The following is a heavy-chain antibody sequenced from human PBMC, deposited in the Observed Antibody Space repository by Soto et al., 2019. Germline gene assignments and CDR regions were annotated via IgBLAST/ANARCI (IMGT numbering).Heavy chain of an antibody. CDR2: VTGSGLST. CDR1: GLTFSNYA. CDR3: AKDLCGCSFRLYY. V-gene: IGHV3-23*01. D-gene: IGHD2-15*01. Sequence: EVQLLESGGGLVQPGGSLRLSCAASGLTFSNYAMSWVRQAPGKGLEWVSSVTGSGLSTFYADSVKGRFTISRDNSKNTLFLQMNSLRGEDTAVYFCAKDLCGCSFRLYYRGQGTLVTVAS. J-gene: IGHJ4*02.